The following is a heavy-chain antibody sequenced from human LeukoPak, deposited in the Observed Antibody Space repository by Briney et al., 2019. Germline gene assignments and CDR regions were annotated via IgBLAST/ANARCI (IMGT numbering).Heavy chain of an antibody. CDR3: ARVGDYYDSTGYYY. CDR1: AYTFTIYG. J-gene: IGHJ4*02. V-gene: IGHV1-18*01. Sequence: GASVTVSFTSSAYTFTIYGISWVRQAPGQGRGGMGWISAYNGNTNYSQKLQGRVTMTTDTSTSTAYMELRSLRSDDTAVYYCARVGDYYDSTGYYYWGQGTLVTVSS. CDR2: ISAYNGNT. D-gene: IGHD3-22*01.